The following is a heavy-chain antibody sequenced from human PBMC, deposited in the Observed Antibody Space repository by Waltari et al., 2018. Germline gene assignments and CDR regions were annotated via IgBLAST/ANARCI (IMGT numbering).Heavy chain of an antibody. Sequence: QVQLVQSGAEVRKPGASGKVSCRVSGYTLTELSMHWVQQAPGKGLEWMGGVDPEDGETIYAQKFQGRVTMTEDTSTDTAYMELSSLRSEDTAVYYCATVALSMAYDAFDIWGQGTMVTVSS. CDR3: ATVALSMAYDAFDI. J-gene: IGHJ3*02. V-gene: IGHV1-24*01. D-gene: IGHD2-21*01. CDR1: GYTLTELS. CDR2: VDPEDGET.